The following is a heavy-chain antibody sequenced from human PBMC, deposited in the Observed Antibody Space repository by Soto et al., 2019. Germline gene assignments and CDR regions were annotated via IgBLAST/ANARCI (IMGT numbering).Heavy chain of an antibody. J-gene: IGHJ6*02. CDR1: GWSFSGYY. CDR2: INHSGST. CDR3: ARGMTIFGVVLADYYGMDV. V-gene: IGHV4-34*01. D-gene: IGHD3-3*01. Sequence: XGTLSLTCAVYGWSFSGYYWSWIRQPPGKGLEWIGEINHSGSTNYNPSLKSRVTISVDTSKNQFSLKLSSVTAADTAVYYCARGMTIFGVVLADYYGMDVWGQGTTVTVSS.